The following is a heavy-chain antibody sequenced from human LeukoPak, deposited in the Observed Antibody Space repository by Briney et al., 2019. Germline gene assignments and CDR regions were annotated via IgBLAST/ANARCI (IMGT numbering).Heavy chain of an antibody. J-gene: IGHJ6*02. V-gene: IGHV1-2*02. D-gene: IGHD5-18*01. CDR2: INPNSGGT. Sequence: ASVKVSCKASGYTFTGYYMHWVRQAPGQGLEWMGWINPNSGGTNYAQKFQGRVTMTRNTSISTAYMELSSLRSEDTAVYYCARGVQLWSVYYYYYYGMDVWGQGTTVTVSS. CDR3: ARGVQLWSVYYYYYYGMDV. CDR1: GYTFTGYY.